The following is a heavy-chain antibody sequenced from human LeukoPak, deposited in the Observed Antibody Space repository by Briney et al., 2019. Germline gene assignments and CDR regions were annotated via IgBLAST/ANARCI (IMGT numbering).Heavy chain of an antibody. CDR1: GGTFSSYA. Sequence: ASVKVSCKASGGTFSSYAISWVRQAPGQGLEWMGGIIPIFGTANYAQKFQGGVTITADESTSTAYMELSSLRSEDTAVYYCARDVGYYYDSIGYYCLGYWGQGTLVTVSS. J-gene: IGHJ4*02. CDR3: ARDVGYYYDSIGYYCLGY. D-gene: IGHD3-22*01. CDR2: IIPIFGTA. V-gene: IGHV1-69*13.